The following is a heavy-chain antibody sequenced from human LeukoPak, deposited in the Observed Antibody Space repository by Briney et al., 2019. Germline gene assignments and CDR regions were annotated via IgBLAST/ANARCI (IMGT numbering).Heavy chain of an antibody. V-gene: IGHV4-59*01. D-gene: IGHD2-8*01. Sequence: SETLSLTCPVSGGSISSYYWSWIRQPPGKGLEWIGYIYYSGSTNYNPSLKSRVTISVDTSKNQFSLKLSSVTAADTAVYYCARTKGYCTNGVCRNYYYYGMDVWGQGTTVTVSS. CDR2: IYYSGST. CDR3: ARTKGYCTNGVCRNYYYYGMDV. CDR1: GGSISSYY. J-gene: IGHJ6*02.